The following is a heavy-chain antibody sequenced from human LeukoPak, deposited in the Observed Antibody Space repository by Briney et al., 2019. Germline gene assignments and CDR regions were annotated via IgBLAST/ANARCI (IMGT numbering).Heavy chain of an antibody. J-gene: IGHJ6*03. CDR3: ARVPRYGPYYYYYYMDV. CDR1: GYTFTSYD. D-gene: IGHD3-10*01. V-gene: IGHV1-8*01. Sequence: ASVKVSCKASGYTFTSYDINWVRQATGQGLEWMGWMNPNSGNTGYTQTFQGRVTMTRNTSITTAYMELSSLRSDDTAVYYCARVPRYGPYYYYYYMDVWGKGTTVTVSS. CDR2: MNPNSGNT.